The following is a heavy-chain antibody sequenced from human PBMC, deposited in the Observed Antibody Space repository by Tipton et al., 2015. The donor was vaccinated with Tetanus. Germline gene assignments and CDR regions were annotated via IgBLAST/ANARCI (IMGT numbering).Heavy chain of an antibody. CDR2: VIYDGTS. Sequence: TLSLTCTVSGVSVRSYYWSWIRQSPDKGLEWLGDVIYDGTSYYNPSLSSRVKISLDTSMNQVSLTLTPVTAADTALYYCARGVPYSTTMGSDWFDPWGQGTLVTVSS. CDR1: GVSVRSYY. D-gene: IGHD2-2*01. V-gene: IGHV4-34*01. J-gene: IGHJ5*02. CDR3: ARGVPYSTTMGSDWFDP.